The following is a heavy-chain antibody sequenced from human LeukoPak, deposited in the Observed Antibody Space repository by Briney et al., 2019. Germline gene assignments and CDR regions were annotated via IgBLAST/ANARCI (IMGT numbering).Heavy chain of an antibody. CDR1: GFTFCDYA. CDR2: IRSKAYGGTT. CDR3: TRDREVGRYYYYYYYMDV. Sequence: GGSLRLSCTASGFTFCDYAMSWFRQAPGKGLEGVGFIRSKAYGGTTEYAASVKGKFTSSRDDSKSIAYLQMNSLKTEDTAVYYCTRDREVGRYYYYYYYMDVWGKGTTVTISS. V-gene: IGHV3-49*03. D-gene: IGHD2-2*01. J-gene: IGHJ6*03.